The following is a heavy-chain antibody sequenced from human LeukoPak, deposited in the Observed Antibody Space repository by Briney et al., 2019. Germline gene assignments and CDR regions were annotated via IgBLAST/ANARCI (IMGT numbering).Heavy chain of an antibody. V-gene: IGHV1-18*01. J-gene: IGHJ5*02. D-gene: IGHD2-2*01. CDR3: AGIVVVPAAMQSWFDP. Sequence: ASVKVSCKASGYTFTSYGISWVRQAPGQGLEWMGWISAYNGNTNYAQKLQGRVTMTTDTSTSTAYMELRSLRSDDTAVYYCAGIVVVPAAMQSWFDPWGQGTLVTVSS. CDR2: ISAYNGNT. CDR1: GYTFTSYG.